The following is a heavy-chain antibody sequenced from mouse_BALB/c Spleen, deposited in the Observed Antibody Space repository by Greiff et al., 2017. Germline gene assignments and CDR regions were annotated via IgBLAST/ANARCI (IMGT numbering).Heavy chain of an antibody. Sequence: EVKLMESGGGLVQPGGSRKLSCAASGFTFSSFGMHWVRQAPEKGLEWVAYISSGSSTIYYADTVKGRFTISRDNPKNTLFLQMTSLRSEDTAMYYCARYDYQGVFAYWGQGTLVTVSA. D-gene: IGHD2-4*01. CDR2: ISSGSSTI. CDR3: ARYDYQGVFAY. J-gene: IGHJ3*01. V-gene: IGHV5-17*02. CDR1: GFTFSSFG.